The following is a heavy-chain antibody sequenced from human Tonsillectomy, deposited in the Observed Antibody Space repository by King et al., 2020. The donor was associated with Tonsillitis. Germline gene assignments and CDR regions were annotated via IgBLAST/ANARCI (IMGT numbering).Heavy chain of an antibody. CDR2: INSDGSST. V-gene: IGHV3-74*01. CDR1: GFTFSSYW. D-gene: IGHD6-19*01. J-gene: IGHJ3*01. CDR3: PRVAGPRGWFPSDGFCF. Sequence: VQLVESGGGLVQPGGSLRLSCAASGFTFSSYWMHWVRQAPGKGLVWVSRINSDGSSTSYADSVKGRFTISRDNAKNTLYLQMNSLRAEDTAVYYCPRVAGPRGWFPSDGFCFWGQGTIVPVSS.